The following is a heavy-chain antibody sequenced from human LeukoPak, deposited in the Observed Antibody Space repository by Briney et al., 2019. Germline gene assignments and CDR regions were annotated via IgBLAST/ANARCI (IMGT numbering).Heavy chain of an antibody. Sequence: EASVKVSCKASGYTFTGYYMHWVRQAPGQGLEWMGWINPNSGGTNYAQKFQGRVTMTRDTSISTAYMGLSRLRSDDTAVYYCARDLGSGSYGTDYWGQGTLVTVSS. CDR1: GYTFTGYY. CDR2: INPNSGGT. V-gene: IGHV1-2*02. D-gene: IGHD3-10*01. CDR3: ARDLGSGSYGTDY. J-gene: IGHJ4*02.